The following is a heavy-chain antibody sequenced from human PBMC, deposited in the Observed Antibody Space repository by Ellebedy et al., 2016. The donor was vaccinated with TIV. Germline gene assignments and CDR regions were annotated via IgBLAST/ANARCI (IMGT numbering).Heavy chain of an antibody. CDR2: INHSGST. CDR1: GGSFSVYY. CDR3: ARVFSFGRDFPRNWFDP. D-gene: IGHD3-16*01. V-gene: IGHV4-34*01. Sequence: SETLSLTXDVYGGSFSVYYWSWIRQPPGKGLEWIGEINHSGSTKYIPSLKSRITISVDTSKKELSLKLTSVTAADTAVYFCARVFSFGRDFPRNWFDPWGQGTLVTVSS. J-gene: IGHJ5*02.